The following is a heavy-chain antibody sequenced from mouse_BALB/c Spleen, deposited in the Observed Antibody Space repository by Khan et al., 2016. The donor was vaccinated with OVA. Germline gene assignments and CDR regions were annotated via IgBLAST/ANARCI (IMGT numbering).Heavy chain of an antibody. CDR2: IIYTGYT. CDR3: ARSTYRYAFVY. J-gene: IGHJ3*01. Sequence: EVQLVESGPSLVKPSQTLSLTCSVTGDSITTGYWNWIRKFPGNTLEYMGYIIYTGYTYYNPSLKSRISITRHTSNNQYYLQLNSVTDEDTATYYCARSTYRYAFVYWGQGTLVTVSA. V-gene: IGHV3-8*02. CDR1: GDSITTGY. D-gene: IGHD2-14*01.